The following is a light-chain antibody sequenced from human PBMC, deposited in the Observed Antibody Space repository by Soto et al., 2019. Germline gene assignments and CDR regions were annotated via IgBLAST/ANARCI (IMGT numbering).Light chain of an antibody. CDR3: CSHAARRTHYV. J-gene: IGLJ1*01. Sequence: QSALTQPASVSGSHGQSITISCTGTSSDVGNYNLVSWYQEHPGKAPKLIIYEVNKRPSGVSNRFSGSKSGSTASLTISGLQAEDEAHYYCCSHAARRTHYVFGTGTKVTV. CDR2: EVN. CDR1: SSDVGNYNL. V-gene: IGLV2-23*02.